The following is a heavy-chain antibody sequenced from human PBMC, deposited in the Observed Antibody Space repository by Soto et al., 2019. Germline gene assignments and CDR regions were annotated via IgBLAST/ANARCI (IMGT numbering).Heavy chain of an antibody. CDR2: IYYSGST. Sequence: SETLSLTCTVSGGSISSYYWSWIRQPPGKGLEWIGYIYYSGSTNYNPSLKSRVTISVDTSKNQFSLKLSSVTAADTAVYYCAKGGSSGWSYYYMDVWGKGTTVTVSS. CDR3: AKGGSSGWSYYYMDV. CDR1: GGSISSYY. D-gene: IGHD6-19*01. J-gene: IGHJ6*03. V-gene: IGHV4-59*08.